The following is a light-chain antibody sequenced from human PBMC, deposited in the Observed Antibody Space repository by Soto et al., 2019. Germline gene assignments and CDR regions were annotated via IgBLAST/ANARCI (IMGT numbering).Light chain of an antibody. J-gene: IGLJ1*01. CDR2: EVS. CDR3: SSYTSSSTRV. Sequence: QSALTQPASVSGSPGQSITISCTGTSSDVGGYNYVSWYQQHPGKAPKLMIYEVSNRPSGVSNRFSGSKSGNTASLTISGLQAEDVADYYCSSYTSSSTRVFGTGTKLTVL. CDR1: SSDVGGYNY. V-gene: IGLV2-14*01.